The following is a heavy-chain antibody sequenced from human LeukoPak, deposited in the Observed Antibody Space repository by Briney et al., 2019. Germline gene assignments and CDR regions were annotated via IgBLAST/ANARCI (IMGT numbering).Heavy chain of an antibody. Sequence: GRSLRLSCAASGFTFSDSYMSWIRQAPGKGLEWVSYISSSGSTIYYADSVKGRFTISRDNAKNSLYLQMNSLRAEDTAVYYCARVWFGESYYYGMDVWGQGTTVTVSS. J-gene: IGHJ6*02. D-gene: IGHD3-10*01. V-gene: IGHV3-11*04. CDR3: ARVWFGESYYYGMDV. CDR1: GFTFSDSY. CDR2: ISSSGSTI.